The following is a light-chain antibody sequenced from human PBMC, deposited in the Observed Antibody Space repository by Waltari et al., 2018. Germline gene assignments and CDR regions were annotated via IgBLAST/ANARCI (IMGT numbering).Light chain of an antibody. CDR2: RSN. J-gene: IGLJ3*02. V-gene: IGLV1-47*01. CDR3: AAWDDNLSGGV. Sequence: QSVLTQPPSASGTPGQRVTISCSGSSSNIGSNYVYWYQQLPGTAPKLLIYRSNQRPSGVPDRFSSSKSGTSASLAISGLRSEDEADYYCAAWDDNLSGGVFGGGTKLTVL. CDR1: SSNIGSNY.